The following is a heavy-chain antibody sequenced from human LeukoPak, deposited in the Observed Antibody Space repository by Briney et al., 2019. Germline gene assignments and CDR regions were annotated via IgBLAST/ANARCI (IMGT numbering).Heavy chain of an antibody. V-gene: IGHV4-59*07. D-gene: IGHD3-10*01. CDR3: ARVFYYGSGTFDL. CDR2: IYYSGSP. Sequence: PSDTLSLTCTVSGGSLSNYYWSWIRQPPGKGLEWIGYIYYSGSPTYNPFLRSRVTISVDTSKNQFSLKLSSVTAADTAVYYCARVFYYGSGTFDLWGRGTLVTVSS. CDR1: GGSLSNYY. J-gene: IGHJ2*01.